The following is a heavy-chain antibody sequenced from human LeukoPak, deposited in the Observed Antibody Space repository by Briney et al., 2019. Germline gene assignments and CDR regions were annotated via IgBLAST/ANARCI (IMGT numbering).Heavy chain of an antibody. D-gene: IGHD3-22*01. V-gene: IGHV1-18*01. CDR3: ARDVERDYYDSSGPPHDAFDI. CDR2: ISAYNGNT. J-gene: IGHJ3*02. Sequence: ASVKVSCKASGYTFTSYGISWVRQAPGQGLEWMGWISAYNGNTNYAQKLQGRVTMTTDTSTSTAYMELRSLRSDDTAVYYCARDVERDYYDSSGPPHDAFDIWGQGTMVTVSS. CDR1: GYTFTSYG.